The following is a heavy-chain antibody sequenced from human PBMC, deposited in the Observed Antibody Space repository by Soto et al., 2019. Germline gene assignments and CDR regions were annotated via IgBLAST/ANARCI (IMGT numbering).Heavy chain of an antibody. J-gene: IGHJ4*02. CDR1: EIAYSDDG. D-gene: IGHD3-3*01. CDR3: ARDRSVNYDFWSGYPLDY. CDR2: ISSSSSYI. V-gene: IGHV3-21*01. Sequence: GGSLRQSCAASEIAYSDDGMNWVRQAPGKGLEWVSSISSSSSYIYYADSVKGRFTISRDNAKNSLYLQMNSLRADDTAMYYCARDRSVNYDFWSGYPLDYWGLGTLVTVS.